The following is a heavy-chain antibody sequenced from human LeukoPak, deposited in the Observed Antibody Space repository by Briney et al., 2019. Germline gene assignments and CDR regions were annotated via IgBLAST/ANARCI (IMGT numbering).Heavy chain of an antibody. D-gene: IGHD3-9*01. Sequence: ASVKVSCKASGYTFTSYAISWVRQAPGQGLEWMGGIIPLFDTADYAQKFQGRLTITADESTSTAYMELSSLRPEDTAVYYCARDLVGSHTGYSSGAWDYWGQGTLVTVSS. CDR3: ARDLVGSHTGYSSGAWDY. CDR2: IIPLFDTA. J-gene: IGHJ4*02. V-gene: IGHV1-69*13. CDR1: GYTFTSYA.